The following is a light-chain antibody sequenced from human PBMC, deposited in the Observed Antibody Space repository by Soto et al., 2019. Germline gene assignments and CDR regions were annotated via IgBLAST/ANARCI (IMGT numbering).Light chain of an antibody. CDR2: GAS. CDR3: QQYGGSPRT. V-gene: IGKV3-20*01. J-gene: IGKJ1*01. CDR1: QSVNSIY. Sequence: EIVMTQSPGTLSLSTGERATLSCRPSQSVNSIYLAWYQQKPGQAPRLLIYGASSRATGIPDRFSGSGSGTDFTLTISRLEPEDFALYYCQQYGGSPRTFGQGTKVDIK.